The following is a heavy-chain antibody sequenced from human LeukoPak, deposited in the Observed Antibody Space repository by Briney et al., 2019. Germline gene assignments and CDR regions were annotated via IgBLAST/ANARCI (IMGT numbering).Heavy chain of an antibody. CDR2: INWNGGST. Sequence: GGSLRLSCAAAGFTFSNFWMSWVRQAQGKGLEWVSGINWNGGSTGYADSVKGRFTISRDNAKNSLYLQMNSLRAEDTAVYYCAREGIVGARYYFDYWGQGTLVTVSS. V-gene: IGHV3-20*04. CDR1: GFTFSNFW. J-gene: IGHJ4*02. D-gene: IGHD1-26*01. CDR3: AREGIVGARYYFDY.